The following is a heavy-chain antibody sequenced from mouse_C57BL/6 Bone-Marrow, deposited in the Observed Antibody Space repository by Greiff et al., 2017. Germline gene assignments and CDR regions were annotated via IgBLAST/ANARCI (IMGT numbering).Heavy chain of an antibody. D-gene: IGHD2-12*01. CDR3: ARAKLRRFAY. Sequence: VQLQQSGPELVKPGASVKMSCTASGYTFTDYNMHWVKQSPGKSLEWIGYINPNNGGTSYNQKFKGKATLTANTSSSTAYMELRSLTSEDSAVYYCARAKLRRFAYWGQGTLVTVSA. CDR2: INPNNGGT. V-gene: IGHV1-22*01. J-gene: IGHJ3*01. CDR1: GYTFTDYN.